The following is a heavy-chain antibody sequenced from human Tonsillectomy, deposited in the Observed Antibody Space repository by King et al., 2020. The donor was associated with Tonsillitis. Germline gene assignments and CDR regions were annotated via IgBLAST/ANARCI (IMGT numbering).Heavy chain of an antibody. CDR3: TGSYGTYYYYGMDV. D-gene: IGHD5-18*01. CDR2: IRSKAYGETT. CDR1: GFTFGDYA. J-gene: IGHJ6*02. Sequence: VQRVESGGGLVKPGRSLRLACTASGFTFGDYAMSWFRQAPGKGLEWVGFIRSKAYGETTEYAASVKGRFTISRDDSKSISYLQMNSLKTEDTAVYYCTGSYGTYYYYGMDVWGQGTTVTVSS. V-gene: IGHV3-49*05.